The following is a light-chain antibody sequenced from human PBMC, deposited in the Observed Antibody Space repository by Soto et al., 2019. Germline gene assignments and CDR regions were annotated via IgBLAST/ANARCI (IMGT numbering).Light chain of an antibody. CDR3: HHYDASPPYT. Sequence: EIVLTQSPVTPSLSPGERATLSCRASRSFASSYLGWYQQKPGQAPRLLIYAASTRATGVPDRFSGSGSATDFTLTISRLEPEDSAVYYCHHYDASPPYTFGQGTKLEIK. J-gene: IGKJ2*01. V-gene: IGKV3-20*01. CDR2: AAS. CDR1: RSFASSY.